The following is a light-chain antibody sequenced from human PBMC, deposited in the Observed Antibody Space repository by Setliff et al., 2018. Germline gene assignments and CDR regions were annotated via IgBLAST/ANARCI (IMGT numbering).Light chain of an antibody. V-gene: IGLV2-14*03. J-gene: IGLJ1*01. CDR2: DVP. CDR3: CSYTSSGSRV. CDR1: SADVGSSKY. Sequence: SVLTQPASVSGSPGQSITISCVGTSADVGSSKYVSWYQQHPDKAPKLILYDVPNRPSGVSDRFSGSKSGITASLTISGLQAEDEADYYCCSYTSSGSRVFGTGTKVTVL.